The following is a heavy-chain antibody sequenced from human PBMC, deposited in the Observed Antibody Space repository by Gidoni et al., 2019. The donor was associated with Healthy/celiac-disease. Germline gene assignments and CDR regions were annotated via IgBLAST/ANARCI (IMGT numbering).Heavy chain of an antibody. D-gene: IGHD4-4*01. CDR2: IYYSGST. CDR1: GGSISSGGYY. CDR3: LGHTVTRNFDY. J-gene: IGHJ4*02. Sequence: VQLQQSGPGLVKPSQTLSLPCTVSGGSISSGGYYWSWIRQHPGKGLEWIGYIYYSGSTYYNPSLKSRVTISVDTSKNQFSLKLSSVTAADTAVYYCLGHTVTRNFDYWGQGTLVTVSS. V-gene: IGHV4-31*03.